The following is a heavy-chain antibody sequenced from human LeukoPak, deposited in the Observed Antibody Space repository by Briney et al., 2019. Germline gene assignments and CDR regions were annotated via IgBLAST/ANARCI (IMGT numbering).Heavy chain of an antibody. D-gene: IGHD3/OR15-3a*01. J-gene: IGHJ4*02. CDR2: IKSKSYGETK. V-gene: IGHV3-49*04. CDR1: GFTFRDYA. Sequence: GGSLRLSCRPSGFTFRDYAVSWVRQAPGKGLEWIGVIKSKSYGETKEYAASVKDRFTISRDDSQSIAYLQMNSLKTEDTAVYYCTRIGHWGQGTLVTVSS. CDR3: TRIGH.